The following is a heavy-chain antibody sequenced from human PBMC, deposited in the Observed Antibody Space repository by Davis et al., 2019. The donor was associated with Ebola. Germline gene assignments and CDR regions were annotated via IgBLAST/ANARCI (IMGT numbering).Heavy chain of an antibody. CDR3: TRRDYGSSRRDF. CDR2: IYYSGST. CDR1: GDSIRSTGNY. J-gene: IGHJ4*02. D-gene: IGHD6-13*01. V-gene: IGHV4-39*01. Sequence: MPSETLSLTCTVSGDSIRSTGNYWSWIRQHPGKGLEWIGYIYYSGSTYYNPSLMSRVTMSVDTSKNQFSLRLNSVTASDTAVYYCTRRDYGSSRRDFWGQGTLVTVSS.